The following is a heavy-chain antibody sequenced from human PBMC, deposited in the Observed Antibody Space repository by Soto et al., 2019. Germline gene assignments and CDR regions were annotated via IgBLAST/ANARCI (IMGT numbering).Heavy chain of an antibody. CDR3: VKDTYYYASSGDYIFDY. CDR2: ISYDGSNK. J-gene: IGHJ4*02. Sequence: GGSLTLTCAASGFTFSSYYMHWVRQPPGKGLEWVADISYDGSNKYYADSAKGRFTISRYNSENTLYLQMNSLRAEDTAVYYCVKDTYYYASSGDYIFDYWGQGTLVTVSS. CDR1: GFTFSSYY. V-gene: IGHV3-30*18. D-gene: IGHD3-22*01.